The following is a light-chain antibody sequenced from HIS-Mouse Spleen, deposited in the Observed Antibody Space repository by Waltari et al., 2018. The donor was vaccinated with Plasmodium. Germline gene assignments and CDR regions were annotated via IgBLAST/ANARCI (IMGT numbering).Light chain of an antibody. Sequence: QTVVTQEPSFSVSPGGTVTLTCGLSSGPVSTTYYPSWNQQTPGQAPRTLIYSKNTRSSGVPDRFSGSILGNKAALTITGAQADDESDYYCVLYMGSGIWGFGGGTKLTVL. CDR3: VLYMGSGIWG. V-gene: IGLV8-61*01. CDR1: SGPVSTTYY. J-gene: IGLJ2*01. CDR2: SKN.